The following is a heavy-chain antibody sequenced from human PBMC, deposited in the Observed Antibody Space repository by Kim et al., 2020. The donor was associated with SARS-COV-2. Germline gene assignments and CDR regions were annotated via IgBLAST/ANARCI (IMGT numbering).Heavy chain of an antibody. CDR1: GGPITGSF. CDR2: IHVSGNS. CDR3: ARDLRDYDYGLDV. V-gene: IGHV4-4*07. Sequence: SETLSLTCSVLGGPITGSFWSWIRQPAGKGLEWIGRIHVSGNSNSNPSLKRRLTMSVDTSKNQFSLRLSSVTASDAAMYYCARDLRDYDYGLDVWGQGTMVTV. J-gene: IGHJ6*01.